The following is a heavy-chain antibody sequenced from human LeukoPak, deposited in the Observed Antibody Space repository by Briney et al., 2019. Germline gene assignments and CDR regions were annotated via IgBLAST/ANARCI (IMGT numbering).Heavy chain of an antibody. J-gene: IGHJ4*02. CDR2: IYSDGST. CDR1: GFTVTDKN. CDR3: ARHDGGYGPFDY. Sequence: GGSLRLSCAASGFTVTDKNMFWVRQAPGKGLEWVSVIYSDGSTKYAGSVKGRFTISRDNSKNTLYLQMNSLRAEDTAVYYCARHDGGYGPFDYWGQGTLVTVSS. D-gene: IGHD5-12*01. V-gene: IGHV3-66*04.